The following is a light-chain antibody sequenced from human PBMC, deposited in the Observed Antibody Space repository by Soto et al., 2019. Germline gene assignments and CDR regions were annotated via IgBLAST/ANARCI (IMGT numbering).Light chain of an antibody. J-gene: IGKJ4*01. CDR1: QSVGTY. V-gene: IGKV3-20*01. CDR2: ATS. CDR3: QQYGSSPT. Sequence: EIVLTQSPGTLSLSPGERATLSCRASQSVGTYLAWYQHRPGQSPRLLIYATSSRATGIPDRFTGGGAGTGFTLTISRLEPEDSAVYYCQQYGSSPTFGGGTKVDIK.